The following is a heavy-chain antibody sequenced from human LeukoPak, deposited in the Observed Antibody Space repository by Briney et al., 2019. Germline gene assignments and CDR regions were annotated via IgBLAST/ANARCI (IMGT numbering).Heavy chain of an antibody. CDR3: ARAPRLLWLDY. CDR1: GFTFSSYW. CDR2: INSDGSST. V-gene: IGHV3-74*01. D-gene: IGHD3-10*01. J-gene: IGHJ4*02. Sequence: GGPLRLSCAASGFTFSSYWTHWVRQAPGKGLVWVSRINSDGSSTSYADSVKGRFTISRDNAKNTLYLQMNSLRAEDTAVYYCARAPRLLWLDYWGQGTLVTVSS.